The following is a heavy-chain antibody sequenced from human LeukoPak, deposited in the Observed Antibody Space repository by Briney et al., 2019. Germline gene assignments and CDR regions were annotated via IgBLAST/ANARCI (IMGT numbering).Heavy chain of an antibody. D-gene: IGHD3-22*01. CDR1: GYTFTSYD. CDR3: ARAGDSSGYYLGY. J-gene: IGHJ4*02. Sequence: WASVKVSCKASGYTFTSYDINWVRQATGQGLEWMGWMNPNSGNTGYAQKFQGRVTMTRNTSISTAYMELSSLRSEDTAVYYCARAGDSSGYYLGYWGQGTLVTVSS. V-gene: IGHV1-8*01. CDR2: MNPNSGNT.